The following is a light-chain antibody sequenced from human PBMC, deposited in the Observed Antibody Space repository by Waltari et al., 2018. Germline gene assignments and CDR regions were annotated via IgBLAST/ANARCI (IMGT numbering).Light chain of an antibody. CDR2: GAS. V-gene: IGKV3-20*01. CDR1: QSVSINY. J-gene: IGKJ4*01. CDR3: QHYGRSPRVA. Sequence: EIVLTQSPGTLSLSPGERASLSCRASQSVSINYLAWYQQKPGQAPRLLIYGASGRATDIPDRFTASGPGTDFTLTISRLEPEDFAVYYCQHYGRSPRVAFGGGTKVEIK.